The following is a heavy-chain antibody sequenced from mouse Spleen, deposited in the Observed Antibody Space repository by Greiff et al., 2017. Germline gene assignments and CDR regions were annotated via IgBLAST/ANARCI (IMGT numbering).Heavy chain of an antibody. J-gene: IGHJ2*01. Sequence: EVQGVESGGGLVKPGGSLKLSCAASGFTFSSYAMSWVRQTPEKRLEWVATISSGGSYTYYPDSVKGRFTISRDNAKNTLYLQMSSLRSEDTAMYYCARKGHGFDYWGQGTTLTVSS. CDR3: ARKGHGFDY. V-gene: IGHV5-9-3*01. CDR1: GFTFSSYA. CDR2: ISSGGSYT. D-gene: IGHD3-3*01.